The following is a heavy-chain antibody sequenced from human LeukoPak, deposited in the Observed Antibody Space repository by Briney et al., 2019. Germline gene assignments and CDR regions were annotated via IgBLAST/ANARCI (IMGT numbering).Heavy chain of an antibody. CDR2: ISSSSSYI. CDR1: GFTFSNYG. V-gene: IGHV3-21*01. Sequence: PGGSLRLSCVDSGFTFSNYGMNWVRQAPGKGLEWVSSISSSSSYIYYADSVKGRFTISRDNATNSLYLQMNSLRAEDTAVYYCARDPKGYYDFWSGYYPLYFDYWGQGTLVTVSS. D-gene: IGHD3-3*01. J-gene: IGHJ4*02. CDR3: ARDPKGYYDFWSGYYPLYFDY.